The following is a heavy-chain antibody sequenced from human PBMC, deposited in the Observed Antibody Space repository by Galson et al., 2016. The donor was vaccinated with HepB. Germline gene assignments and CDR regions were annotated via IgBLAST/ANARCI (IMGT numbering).Heavy chain of an antibody. CDR1: GGSISTYY. CDR2: INHRGST. J-gene: IGHJ3*02. CDR3: ARLEEGFDKRYAFDI. D-gene: IGHD3-3*01. Sequence: SETLSLTCTVSGGSISTYYRSWIRQPPGKGLEWIGYINHRGSTNYNPSLKSRVIISVDTSKTQFSLELSSVTAADTAVYYCARLEEGFDKRYAFDIWGQGTMVTVAS. V-gene: IGHV4-59*01.